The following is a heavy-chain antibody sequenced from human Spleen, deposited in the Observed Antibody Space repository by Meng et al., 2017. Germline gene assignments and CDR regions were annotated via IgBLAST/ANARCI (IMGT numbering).Heavy chain of an antibody. CDR3: ATNGPVTFGGVIVTPYYYYGMDV. Sequence: ASVKVSCKVSGYTLTELSMHWVRQAPGKGLEWMGWISAYNGNTNYAQKLQGRVTMTTATSTSTAYMELRSLRSDDTAVYYWATNGPVTFGGVIVTPYYYYGMDVWGQGTTVTVSS. CDR1: GYTLTELS. D-gene: IGHD3-16*02. V-gene: IGHV1-18*01. CDR2: ISAYNGNT. J-gene: IGHJ6*02.